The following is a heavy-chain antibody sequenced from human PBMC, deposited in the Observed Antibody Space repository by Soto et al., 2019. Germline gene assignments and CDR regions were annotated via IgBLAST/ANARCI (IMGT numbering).Heavy chain of an antibody. Sequence: QVQLQESGPGLVKPSDTLSLTCAVSGYSISTSNCWGWIRQPPGKGLEWIGYIFYSGNTYYNPSLKSRVTMSADTSKNQFSLKLSSVTAVDTAVYYCAMQTLVDTMADNFDYWGQGTLVTVSS. J-gene: IGHJ4*02. CDR2: IFYSGNT. CDR3: AMQTLVDTMADNFDY. CDR1: GYSISTSNC. D-gene: IGHD5-12*01. V-gene: IGHV4-28*01.